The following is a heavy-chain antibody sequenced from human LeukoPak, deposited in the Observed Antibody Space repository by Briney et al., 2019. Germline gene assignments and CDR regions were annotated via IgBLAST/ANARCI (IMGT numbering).Heavy chain of an antibody. D-gene: IGHD3-22*01. V-gene: IGHV4-38-2*02. CDR1: GYSISSGYY. J-gene: IGHJ4*02. CDR3: ARAVRYYYDSSGYYLIMVYFDY. Sequence: SETLSLTCTVSGYSISSGYYWGWIRQPPGKGLEWIGSIYHSGSTYYNPSLKSRVTISVDTSKNQFSLKLSSVTAADTAVYYCARAVRYYYDSSGYYLIMVYFDYWGQGTLVTVSS. CDR2: IYHSGST.